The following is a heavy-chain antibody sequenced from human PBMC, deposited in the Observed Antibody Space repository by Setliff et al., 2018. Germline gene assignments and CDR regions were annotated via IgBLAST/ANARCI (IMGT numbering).Heavy chain of an antibody. CDR1: GGSLSGAS. D-gene: IGHD3-3*01. CDR3: ARVSGFLYMDV. J-gene: IGHJ6*03. CDR2: VFYSGAT. V-gene: IGHV4-59*08. Sequence: SETLSLTCTVFGGSLSGASIVTWIRQPPGKGLEFIGYVFYSGATKYDPSLKGRATLSIDASKRQFSLKLTSVTAADTAVYYCARVSGFLYMDVWGKGTTVTVSS.